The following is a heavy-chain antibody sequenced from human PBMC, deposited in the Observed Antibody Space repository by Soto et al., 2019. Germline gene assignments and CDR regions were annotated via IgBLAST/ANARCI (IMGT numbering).Heavy chain of an antibody. Sequence: ASVKVSCKASGYTFSTYGITWVRHAPGQGLDWMGWINPLKGDTKSAANFQDRVTMTTDTSTRTAYMELRSLRSDDTAVYYCARVKVPAAILGAFDLWGQGTLVTVSS. V-gene: IGHV1-18*01. CDR1: GYTFSTYG. CDR3: ARVKVPAAILGAFDL. J-gene: IGHJ3*01. D-gene: IGHD2-2*02. CDR2: INPLKGDT.